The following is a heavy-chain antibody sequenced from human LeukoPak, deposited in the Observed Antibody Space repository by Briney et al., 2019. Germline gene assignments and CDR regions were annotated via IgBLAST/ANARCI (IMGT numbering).Heavy chain of an antibody. CDR3: ARDKVVRGAGVYYYGMDV. V-gene: IGHV4-34*01. D-gene: IGHD3-10*01. J-gene: IGHJ6*02. Sequence: SETLSLTCAVYGGSFSGYYWSWIRQPPGKGLEWIGEINHSGSTNYNPSLKSRVTISVDTSKNQFSLKLSSVTAADTAVYYCARDKVVRGAGVYYYGMDVWGQGTTVTVSS. CDR1: GGSFSGYY. CDR2: INHSGST.